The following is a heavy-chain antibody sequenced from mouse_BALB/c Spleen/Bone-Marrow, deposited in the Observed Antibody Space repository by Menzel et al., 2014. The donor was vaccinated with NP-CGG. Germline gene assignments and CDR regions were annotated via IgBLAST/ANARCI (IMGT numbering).Heavy chain of an antibody. D-gene: IGHD2-10*02. J-gene: IGHJ2*01. CDR2: IYPGDGET. V-gene: IGHV1-80*01. Sequence: VKLMESGAELVRPGSSVKTSCKASGYPFSSYWMNWVKQRPGQGLEWIGQIYPGDGETNYNGKFKGNATLTADKSSSTAYMQLISLTSEDSAVYFCARKYGDYWGQGTTLTVSS. CDR1: GYPFSSYW. CDR3: ARKYGDY.